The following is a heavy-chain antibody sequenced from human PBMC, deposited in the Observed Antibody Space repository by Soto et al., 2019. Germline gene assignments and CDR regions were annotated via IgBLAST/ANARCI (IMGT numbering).Heavy chain of an antibody. CDR2: IIPIFGTA. CDR1: GGTFSSYA. CDR3: ARVRSFTFLDYYYYYGMDV. V-gene: IGHV1-69*12. D-gene: IGHD3-16*01. Sequence: QVQLVQSGAEVKKPGSSVKVSCKASGGTFSSYAISWVRQAPGQGLEWMGGIIPIFGTANYAQKFQGRVTITEDEATSTASMELSSLRSEDTAVYYYARVRSFTFLDYYYYYGMDVWGQGTTVTVSS. J-gene: IGHJ6*02.